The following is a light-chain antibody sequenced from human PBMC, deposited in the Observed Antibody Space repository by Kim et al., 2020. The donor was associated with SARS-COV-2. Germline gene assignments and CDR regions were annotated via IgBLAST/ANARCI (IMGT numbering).Light chain of an antibody. CDR3: QQYDRSSLT. CDR1: QSVGSTY. V-gene: IGKV3-20*01. CDR2: DAA. Sequence: LSPGERANLSCRASQSVGSTYSAWYQQKPGQAPRLSIYDAASRATGIPDRFSGSGSGTDFTLTISRLEPEDFAVYYCQQYDRSSLTFGGGTKLEI. J-gene: IGKJ4*01.